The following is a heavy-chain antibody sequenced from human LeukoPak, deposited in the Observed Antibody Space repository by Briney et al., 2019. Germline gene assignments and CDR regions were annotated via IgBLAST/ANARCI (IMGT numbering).Heavy chain of an antibody. CDR2: ISSSSSYI. CDR1: GFTFSSYS. J-gene: IGHJ2*01. V-gene: IGHV3-21*01. CDR3: AKDSPLSFSSPRYFDL. Sequence: GGSLRLSCAASGFTFSSYSMNWVRQAPGKGLKWVSSISSSSSYIYYADSVKGRFTISRDNAKNSLYLQMNSLRAEDTAVYYCAKDSPLSFSSPRYFDLWGRGTLVTVSS.